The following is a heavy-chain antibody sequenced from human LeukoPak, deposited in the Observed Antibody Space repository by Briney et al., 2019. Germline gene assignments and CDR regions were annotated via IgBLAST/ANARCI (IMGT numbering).Heavy chain of an antibody. J-gene: IGHJ3*02. CDR1: GYTFTSYY. CDR3: ARDVAVVTATQAKAFDI. Sequence: GASVKLSCKASGYTFTSYYIHWVRLAPGQGLEWMGIINPSGGTTSYSHKFQDRVTMTRDTSTSTIYMELSSLRSEDTALYYCARDVAVVTATQAKAFDIWGQGTMVTVSS. CDR2: INPSGGTT. D-gene: IGHD2-21*02. V-gene: IGHV1-46*01.